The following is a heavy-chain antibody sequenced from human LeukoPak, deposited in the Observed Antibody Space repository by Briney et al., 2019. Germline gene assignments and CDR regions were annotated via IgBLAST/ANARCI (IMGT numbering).Heavy chain of an antibody. J-gene: IGHJ5*02. CDR3: AKDLSWNTADR. D-gene: IGHD1/OR15-1a*01. Sequence: GGPLRLSCVASGFTYTNYWMHWFRQVSGKGPVWVSRINPDATIIDYADFVKGRFTISRDNAKNLLFLHMRGLRVDDTALYYCAKDLSWNTADRWGQGTLVTVSS. CDR2: INPDATII. V-gene: IGHV3-74*01. CDR1: GFTYTNYW.